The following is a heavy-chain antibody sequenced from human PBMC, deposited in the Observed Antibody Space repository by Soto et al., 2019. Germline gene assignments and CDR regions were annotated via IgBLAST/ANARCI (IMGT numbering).Heavy chain of an antibody. V-gene: IGHV6-1*01. J-gene: IGHJ4*02. D-gene: IGHD3-22*01. CDR3: ARDTPDYYDSSGYYVLDY. Sequence: SQTLSLTCVISGDSVSSNSAAWNWIRQSPSRGLEWLGRTYYRSKWYNDYAVSVKGRITINPDTSKNQFSLQLNSVTPEDTAVYYCARDTPDYYDSSGYYVLDYWGQGTLVTVSS. CDR2: TYYRSKWYN. CDR1: GDSVSSNSAA.